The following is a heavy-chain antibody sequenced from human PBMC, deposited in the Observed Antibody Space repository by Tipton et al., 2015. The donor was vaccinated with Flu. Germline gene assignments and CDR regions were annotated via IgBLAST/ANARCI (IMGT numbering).Heavy chain of an antibody. CDR3: AQIEIPVLWYFDL. Sequence: QLVQSGGGVVQPGRSLRLSCIGSGFTFSSYGMHWVRQAPGKGLEWVALTASDGNHTQYADSVRGRFTISRDNSKNTVYLQVNSLRVEDTALYYCAQIEIPVLWYFDLWGRGTLVTVSS. V-gene: IGHV3-33*01. CDR2: TASDGNHT. J-gene: IGHJ2*01. D-gene: IGHD5-24*01. CDR1: GFTFSSYG.